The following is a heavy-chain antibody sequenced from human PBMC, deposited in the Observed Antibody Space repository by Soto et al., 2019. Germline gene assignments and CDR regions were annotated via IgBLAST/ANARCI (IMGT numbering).Heavy chain of an antibody. CDR3: ARELPISWSFDY. J-gene: IGHJ4*02. V-gene: IGHV3-74*01. D-gene: IGHD2-21*01. CDR2: TNTDGKSA. CDR1: GFTFSSYW. Sequence: EVQLVESGGGFVQSGGSLRLSCEASGFTFSSYWMHWVRQSPGKGLEWLVRTNTDGKSATFADSVKGRFTLSRDNPRNRLYLEMHSLRAEDTAVYYCARELPISWSFDYWGQGTPVTVSP.